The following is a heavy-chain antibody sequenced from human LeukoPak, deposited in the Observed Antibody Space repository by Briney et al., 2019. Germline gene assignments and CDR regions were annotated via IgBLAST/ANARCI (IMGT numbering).Heavy chain of an antibody. CDR3: AREGGGYKARGAFDI. J-gene: IGHJ3*02. V-gene: IGHV3-21*01. CDR1: GFTFSSYS. D-gene: IGHD5-18*01. CDR2: ISSSSSYI. Sequence: RGSLRLSCAASGFTFSSYSMNWVRQAPGKGLEWVSSISSSSSYIYYADSVKGRFTISRDNAKNSLYLQMNSLRAEDTAVYYCAREGGGYKARGAFDIWGQGTMVTVSS.